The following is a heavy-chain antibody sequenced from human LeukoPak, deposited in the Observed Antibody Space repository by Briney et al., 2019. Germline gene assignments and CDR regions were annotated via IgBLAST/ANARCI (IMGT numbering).Heavy chain of an antibody. Sequence: GGSLRLSCAASGFTFSNYAMSWVRQAPGKGLEWVSTISGSSGSTYYADSVKGRFTISRDNSKNTLYLEMNSLRVEDTAVYYCAKENGHYYKGFDYWGQGTLVTSSS. J-gene: IGHJ4*02. CDR3: AKENGHYYKGFDY. D-gene: IGHD3-22*01. V-gene: IGHV3-23*01. CDR2: ISGSSGST. CDR1: GFTFSNYA.